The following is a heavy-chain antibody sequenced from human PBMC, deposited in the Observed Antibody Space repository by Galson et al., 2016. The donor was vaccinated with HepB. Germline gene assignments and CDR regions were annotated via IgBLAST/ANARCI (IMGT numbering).Heavy chain of an antibody. CDR3: ASDDFKLARSAGMDV. J-gene: IGHJ6*02. Sequence: SLRLSCAASGSTFSGYDMNWVRQAPGKGLEWVSYISDTSSHTYYAESVKGRFTISRDNAKNSLYLQMNSLRVEDTAVYYYASDDFKLARSAGMDVWGQGTTVTVSS. D-gene: IGHD3-3*02. CDR1: GSTFSGYD. V-gene: IGHV3-21*01. CDR2: ISDTSSHT.